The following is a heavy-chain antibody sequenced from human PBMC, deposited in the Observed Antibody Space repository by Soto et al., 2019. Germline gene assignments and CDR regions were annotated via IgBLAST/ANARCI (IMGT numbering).Heavy chain of an antibody. J-gene: IGHJ5*02. V-gene: IGHV4-39*01. CDR1: GDSISGSYYY. Sequence: QVQLQESGPGLVRPSETLSLTCTVSGDSISGSYYYWGWLRQPPGKGLEWIASICYSGSTYYNPSLKSRVTISVDTSMNQFSLDLTSVTAADMSVYYCARHDETPTHRGWRWFAPWGRGTLVTVSS. CDR3: ARHDETPTHRGWRWFAP. CDR2: ICYSGST. D-gene: IGHD2-15*01.